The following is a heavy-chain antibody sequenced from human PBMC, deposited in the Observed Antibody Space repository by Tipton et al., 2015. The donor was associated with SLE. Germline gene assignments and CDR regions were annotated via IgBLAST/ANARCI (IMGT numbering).Heavy chain of an antibody. V-gene: IGHV4-61*02. Sequence: TLSLTCTVSGGSITSGSYYWSWIRQPAGKGLEWIGRVYATGRTYYNPSLKSRVTISVDTSKNQFSLKLSSVTAADTAVYYCARLDIVVVVAATSAFDIWGQGTMVTVSS. D-gene: IGHD2-15*01. CDR3: ARLDIVVVVAATSAFDI. CDR2: VYATGRT. J-gene: IGHJ3*02. CDR1: GGSITSGSYY.